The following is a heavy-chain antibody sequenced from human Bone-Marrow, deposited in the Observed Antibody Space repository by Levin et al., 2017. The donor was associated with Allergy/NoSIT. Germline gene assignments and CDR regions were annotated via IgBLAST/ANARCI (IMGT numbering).Heavy chain of an antibody. Sequence: SETLSLTCSVSGGSITNFYWNWIRQSPGKGLEWIGDIYHNGNTHYNPSLKSRVSLSIDTSKNQVSLRLDSVTAADAAIFYCAATDDSSGWVDYWGQGTLVSVSS. CDR1: GGSITNFY. CDR3: AATDDSSGWVDY. D-gene: IGHD6-19*01. CDR2: IYHNGNT. V-gene: IGHV4-59*08. J-gene: IGHJ4*02.